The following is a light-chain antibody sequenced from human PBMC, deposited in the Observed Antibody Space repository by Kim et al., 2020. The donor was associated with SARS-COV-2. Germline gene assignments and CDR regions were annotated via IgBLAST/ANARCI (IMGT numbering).Light chain of an antibody. J-gene: IGKJ2*02. CDR3: QQYYSYPCT. CDR2: AAS. Sequence: AIRMTQSPSSFSASTGDRVTITCRASQGISSYLAWYQQKPGKAPKLLIYAASTLQSGVPSRFSGSGSGTDFTLTISCLQSEDFATYDCQQYYSYPCTFGQGTKLEI. V-gene: IGKV1-8*01. CDR1: QGISSY.